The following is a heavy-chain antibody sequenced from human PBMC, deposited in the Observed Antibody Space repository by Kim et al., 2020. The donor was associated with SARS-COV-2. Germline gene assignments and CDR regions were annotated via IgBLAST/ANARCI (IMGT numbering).Heavy chain of an antibody. CDR3: ARVSSKNSSSWYFYYYYYGMDV. CDR1: GGTFSSYA. Sequence: SVKVSCKASGGTFSSYAISWVRQAPGQGLEWMGGIIPIFGTANYAQKFQGRVTITADESTSTAYMELSSLRSEDTAVYYCARVSSKNSSSWYFYYYYYGMDVWGQGTTVTVSS. V-gene: IGHV1-69*13. D-gene: IGHD6-13*01. CDR2: IIPIFGTA. J-gene: IGHJ6*02.